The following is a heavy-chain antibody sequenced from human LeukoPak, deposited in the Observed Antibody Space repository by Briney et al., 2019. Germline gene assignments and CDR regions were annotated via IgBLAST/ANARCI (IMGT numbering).Heavy chain of an antibody. CDR2: IIYSGNT. D-gene: IGHD6-13*01. V-gene: IGHV4-39*01. J-gene: IGHJ4*02. CDR1: SGSISSTSYY. Sequence: SETLSLTCTASSGSISSTSYYWGWIRQPPGRGLEWLGGIIYSGNTYYNPSLKSRVTISVDTTKNQFSLKLASVTAADTAVYFCVRHFHGSGYVVDFWGQGTMVTVSS. CDR3: VRHFHGSGYVVDF.